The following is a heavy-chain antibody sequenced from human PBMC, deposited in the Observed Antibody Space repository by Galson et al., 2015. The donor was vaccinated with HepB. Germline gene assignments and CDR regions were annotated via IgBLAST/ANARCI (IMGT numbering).Heavy chain of an antibody. V-gene: IGHV3-11*04. Sequence: SLRLSCAASGFAFSDYNMHWARQAPGKGLEWVAFIRNDGSSKQYGDSVKGRFTTSRDNAKNSLYLQMNSLRDEDTAVYYCVRDSGGVFYFDYWGQGTLVTVSS. CDR2: IRNDGSSK. CDR1: GFAFSDYN. CDR3: VRDSGGVFYFDY. J-gene: IGHJ4*02. D-gene: IGHD2-15*01.